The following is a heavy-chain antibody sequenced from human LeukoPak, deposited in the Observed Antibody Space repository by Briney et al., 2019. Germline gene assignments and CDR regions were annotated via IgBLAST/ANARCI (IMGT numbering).Heavy chain of an antibody. CDR3: ARGAGSHYYYHMDV. V-gene: IGHV1-2*02. Sequence: ASVKVSCKASGYKFTGYFMHWVRQASGQGPEWMGWMNPDGGGTTYGQIFQGRVTMTRDTSINTAYMELSGLRSGDTAIYYCARGAGSHYYYHMDVWGKGTTVTVSS. J-gene: IGHJ6*03. CDR2: MNPDGGGT. D-gene: IGHD6-19*01. CDR1: GYKFTGYF.